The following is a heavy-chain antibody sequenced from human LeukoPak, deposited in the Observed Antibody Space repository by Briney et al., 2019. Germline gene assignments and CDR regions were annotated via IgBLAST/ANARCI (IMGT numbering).Heavy chain of an antibody. CDR3: ARDSTCSGGSCYTVNWFDP. V-gene: IGHV3-23*01. J-gene: IGHJ5*02. Sequence: GGSLRLSCAASGFTFSNYGMNWVRQAPGKGLEWLSGISPRGGGTYYADSVKGRFTISRDDSKNTLSLQMNSLTVEDTAVYYCARDSTCSGGSCYTVNWFDPWGQGTLVTVSS. CDR2: ISPRGGGT. CDR1: GFTFSNYG. D-gene: IGHD2-15*01.